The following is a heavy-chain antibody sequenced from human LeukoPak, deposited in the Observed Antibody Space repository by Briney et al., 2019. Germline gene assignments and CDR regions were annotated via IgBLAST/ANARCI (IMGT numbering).Heavy chain of an antibody. J-gene: IGHJ4*02. V-gene: IGHV4-31*03. Sequence: SETLSLTCTVSGGXISSGGYYWSWIRPHPGKGLQWIGYIYYSGSTYYNPSLKSRVCMSVDTSKNQFSIKLSSVPPADTATYYCARGASGYVPTAPFVFCGQGILVTVAS. CDR3: ARGASGYVPTAPFVF. CDR1: GGXISSGGYY. CDR2: IYYSGST. D-gene: IGHD5-12*01.